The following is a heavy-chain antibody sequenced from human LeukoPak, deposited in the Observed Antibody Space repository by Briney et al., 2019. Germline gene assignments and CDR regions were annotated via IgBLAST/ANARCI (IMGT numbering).Heavy chain of an antibody. CDR3: AKDATPGNAIWDYFGK. V-gene: IGHV3-23*01. J-gene: IGHJ4*02. Sequence: GGSLRLSCAASGFTFNIRAMSWLRQAPGKGLEWVSSIGSTDIYYADSVKGRFTVSRDNSKNTLYLQLNNLRAEDSAVYYCAKDATPGNAIWDYFGKWGQGTLVTVSS. D-gene: IGHD1-1*01. CDR2: IGSTDI. CDR1: GFTFNIRA.